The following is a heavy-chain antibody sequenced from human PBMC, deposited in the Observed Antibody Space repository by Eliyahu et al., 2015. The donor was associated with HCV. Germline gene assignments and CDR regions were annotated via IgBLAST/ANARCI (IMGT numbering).Heavy chain of an antibody. CDR2: ISGDGGST. D-gene: IGHD3-16*01. Sequence: EVQLVESGGGXVXRGGSLRLSXXASGFXXXDYAMQWVRQAPGKGLEXVSLISGDGGSTYYADSVKGRFTISRDNSKNSLYLQMNSLRTEDSALYYCAKDKELWPPGGHYYYGMDVWGQGTTVTVSS. CDR1: GFXXXDYA. V-gene: IGHV3-43*02. CDR3: AKDKELWPPGGHYYYGMDV. J-gene: IGHJ6*02.